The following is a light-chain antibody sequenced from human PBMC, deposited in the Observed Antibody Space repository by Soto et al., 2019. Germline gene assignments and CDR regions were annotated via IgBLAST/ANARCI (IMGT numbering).Light chain of an antibody. CDR3: QQYDNSPLT. CDR2: DAS. J-gene: IGKJ4*01. Sequence: QMTQSPSTMSASIGARVPITCQASQDISDYLNWYQQKPGAAPKLLIYDASNLQAGVPSRFSGSGSGTEFTFTISSLQPEDVATYYCQQYDNSPLTFGGGTKVDIK. CDR1: QDISDY. V-gene: IGKV1-33*01.